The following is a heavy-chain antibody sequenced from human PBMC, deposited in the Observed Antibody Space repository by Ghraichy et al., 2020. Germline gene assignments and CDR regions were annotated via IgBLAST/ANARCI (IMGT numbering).Heavy chain of an antibody. J-gene: IGHJ6*03. CDR2: INHSGST. Sequence: SETLSLTCAVYGGSFSGYYWSWIRQPPGKGLEWIGEINHSGSTNYNPSLKSRVTISVDTSKNQFSLKLSSVTAADTAGYYCARGRGYCSSTSCYYYYMDVWGKGTTVTVSS. CDR1: GGSFSGYY. CDR3: ARGRGYCSSTSCYYYYMDV. V-gene: IGHV4-34*01. D-gene: IGHD2-2*01.